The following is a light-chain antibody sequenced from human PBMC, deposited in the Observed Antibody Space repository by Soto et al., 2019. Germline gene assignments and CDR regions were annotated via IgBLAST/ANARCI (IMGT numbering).Light chain of an antibody. J-gene: IGKJ3*01. Sequence: IPVAPFPSSLFATVGGRVTITCRATRDIGNFVNWYQQTTGKAPRHLIYDASNLDIGVPSTCNASGSATDFTFTISSRQPAEIATYYCQQQDYRTPSPFGRGTKVDIK. CDR3: QQQDYRTPSP. CDR1: RDIGNF. V-gene: IGKV1-33*01. CDR2: DAS.